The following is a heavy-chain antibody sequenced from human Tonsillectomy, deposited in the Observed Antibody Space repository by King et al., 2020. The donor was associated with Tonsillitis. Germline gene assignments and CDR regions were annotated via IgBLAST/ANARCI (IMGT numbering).Heavy chain of an antibody. J-gene: IGHJ4*02. CDR1: GFAFSSYS. CDR3: ARDRDWAFDY. V-gene: IGHV3-48*01. CDR2: INHDSSAI. Sequence: QLVQSGGGLVQPGGSLRLSCAASGFAFSSYSMNWVRQAPGKGLDWVSYINHDSSAIYYADSVKGRFTISRDNAKNSLYLQINSLRAEDTALYYCARDRDWAFDYWGQGPLVAVSS. D-gene: IGHD3-9*01.